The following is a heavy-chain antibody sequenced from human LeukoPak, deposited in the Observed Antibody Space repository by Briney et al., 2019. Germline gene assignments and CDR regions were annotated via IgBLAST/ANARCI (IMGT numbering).Heavy chain of an antibody. CDR3: AKWAARGNGLPRSHLDD. J-gene: IGHJ4*02. CDR1: GFTFSSYS. CDR2: ISGSGRTT. Sequence: PGGSLRLSCAASGFTFSSYSMNWVRQAPGKGLECVSVISGSGRTTDYADSVKGRFTISRDNSKDTLYLHLNSLRAEDTALYYCAKWAARGNGLPRSHLDDWGQGTLVTVSS. V-gene: IGHV3-23*01. D-gene: IGHD4-23*01.